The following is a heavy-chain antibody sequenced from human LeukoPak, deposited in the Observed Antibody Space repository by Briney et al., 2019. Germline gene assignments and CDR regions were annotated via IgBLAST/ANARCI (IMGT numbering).Heavy chain of an antibody. CDR1: GFTFSSYE. J-gene: IGHJ4*02. V-gene: IGHV3-48*03. D-gene: IGHD6-13*01. CDR3: ARYTYSNNSFDY. Sequence: GGSLRLSCAASGFTFSSYEMNWVRQAPGKGLEWVSYISSSGSTIYYADSVKGRFTISRDNAKNSLYLQMSSLRAEDTAVYYCARYTYSNNSFDYWGQGTLVTVSS. CDR2: ISSSGSTI.